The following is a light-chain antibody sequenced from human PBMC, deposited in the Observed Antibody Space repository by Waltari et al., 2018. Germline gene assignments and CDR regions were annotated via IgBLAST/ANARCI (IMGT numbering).Light chain of an antibody. Sequence: SYELTQPASISVSPGQTARSSCSGAALPDPYAYWYQQKPGQAPVLVIDKDTERASGIPERFSGSTSATKGTLTISGVQAEDEADYYCQSKDITGSSVVFGGGTKLTVL. CDR3: QSKDITGSSVV. CDR2: KDT. V-gene: IGLV3-25*03. J-gene: IGLJ2*01. CDR1: ALPDPY.